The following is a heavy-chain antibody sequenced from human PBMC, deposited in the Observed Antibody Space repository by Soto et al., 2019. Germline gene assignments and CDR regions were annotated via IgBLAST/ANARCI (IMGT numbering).Heavy chain of an antibody. J-gene: IGHJ1*01. D-gene: IGHD3-22*01. CDR3: AIQPPYYYDSSGYSVRPRYFQH. V-gene: IGHV4-39*01. CDR2: IYYSGST. Sequence: SETLSLTCTVSGGSISSSSYYWGWIRQPPGKGLEWIGSIYYSGSTYYNPSLKSRVTISVDTSKNQFSLKLSSVTAADTAVYYCAIQPPYYYDSSGYSVRPRYFQHWGQGTLVTVSS. CDR1: GGSISSSSYY.